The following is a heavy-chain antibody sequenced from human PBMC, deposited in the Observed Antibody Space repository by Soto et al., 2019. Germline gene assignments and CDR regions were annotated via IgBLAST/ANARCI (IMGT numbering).Heavy chain of an antibody. D-gene: IGHD6-13*01. J-gene: IGHJ5*02. V-gene: IGHV1-3*01. CDR2: INAANGDT. Sequence: ASVKVCCQASGYTFTSYGIHWVRQAAGQRLEWMGWINAANGDTKYSPKFQGRVTITRDTSASTAYMELSSLRSEDTAAYYCVRRHVSATGIDWFDPWGQGTLVTVSS. CDR1: GYTFTSYG. CDR3: VRRHVSATGIDWFDP.